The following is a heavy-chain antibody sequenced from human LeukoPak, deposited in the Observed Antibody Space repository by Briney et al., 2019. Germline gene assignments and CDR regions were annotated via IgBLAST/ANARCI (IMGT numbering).Heavy chain of an antibody. CDR2: IIPILGIA. CDR3: ARDNSQGDCYGY. J-gene: IGHJ4*02. CDR1: GGTFSSYA. D-gene: IGHD2-21*02. V-gene: IGHV1-69*04. Sequence: GASVKVSCKASGGTFSSYAISWVRQAPGQGLEWMGRIIPILGIANYAQKFQGRVTITADKSTSTAYMELSSLRSEDTAVYYCARDNSQGDCYGYWGQGTLVTVSS.